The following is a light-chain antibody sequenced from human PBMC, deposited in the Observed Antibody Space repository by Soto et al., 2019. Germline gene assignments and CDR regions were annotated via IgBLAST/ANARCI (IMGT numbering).Light chain of an antibody. V-gene: IGKV3-15*01. J-gene: IGKJ2*01. CDR2: GAS. CDR3: QQYNNWLPYN. Sequence: EIVMTQSPATLSVSPGERATLSCRASQSVSSNLAWYQQKPGQAPRPLIYGASTRATGIPARFSGSGSGTEFTLTISSLQSEDFAVYYCQQYNNWLPYNCGQGTKVDIK. CDR1: QSVSSN.